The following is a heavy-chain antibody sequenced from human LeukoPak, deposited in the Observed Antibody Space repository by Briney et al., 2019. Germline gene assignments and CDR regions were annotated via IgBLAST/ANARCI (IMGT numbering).Heavy chain of an antibody. D-gene: IGHD6-25*01. CDR3: ARAGYNSGYDY. J-gene: IGHJ4*02. Sequence: GGSPRLSCAASGFTFSSYAMSWVRQAPGKGLEWVANIKRDGSEKYSVDSVRGRFTISRDNAKNSLFLEMNSLRAEDTAVYYCARAGYNSGYDYWGQGTLVTVSS. CDR2: IKRDGSEK. V-gene: IGHV3-7*01. CDR1: GFTFSSYA.